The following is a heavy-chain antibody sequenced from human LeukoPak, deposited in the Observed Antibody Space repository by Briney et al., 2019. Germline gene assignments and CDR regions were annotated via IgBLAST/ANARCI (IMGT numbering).Heavy chain of an antibody. CDR1: GGSISSGGYY. Sequence: SSETLSLTCTVSGGSISSGGYYWSWIRQHPGKGLEWIGYIYCSGSTYYNPSLKSRVTISVDTSKNQFSLKLRSVTAADTAVYYCASRATVANIYFDSWGQGNLVTVSS. D-gene: IGHD5-12*01. CDR2: IYCSGST. V-gene: IGHV4-31*03. CDR3: ASRATVANIYFDS. J-gene: IGHJ4*02.